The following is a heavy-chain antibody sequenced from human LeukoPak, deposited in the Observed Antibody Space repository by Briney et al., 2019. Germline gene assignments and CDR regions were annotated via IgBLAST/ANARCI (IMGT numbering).Heavy chain of an antibody. CDR1: GGSISSGDYY. CDR2: IYYSGST. Sequence: SQTLSLTCTVSGGSISSGDYYWSWIRQPPGKGLEWIGYIYYSGSTYYNPSLKSRVTISVDTSKNQFSLKLSSVTAADTAVYYCARLEGGYSYGTYYYYYMDVWGKGTTVTVSS. CDR3: ARLEGGYSYGTYYYYYMDV. V-gene: IGHV4-30-4*08. D-gene: IGHD5-18*01. J-gene: IGHJ6*03.